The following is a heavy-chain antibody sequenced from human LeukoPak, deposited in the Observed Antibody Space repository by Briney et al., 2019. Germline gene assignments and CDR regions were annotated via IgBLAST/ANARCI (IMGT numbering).Heavy chain of an antibody. Sequence: PSETLSLTCAVYGGSFSGYYWSWIRQPPGRGLEWIGEINHSGSTNYNPSLKSRVTISLDTSKNQFSLKLSSVTAADTAVYYCARGYYGDYGYFDLWGRGTLVTVSS. J-gene: IGHJ2*01. CDR1: GGSFSGYY. D-gene: IGHD4-17*01. V-gene: IGHV4-34*01. CDR3: ARGYYGDYGYFDL. CDR2: INHSGST.